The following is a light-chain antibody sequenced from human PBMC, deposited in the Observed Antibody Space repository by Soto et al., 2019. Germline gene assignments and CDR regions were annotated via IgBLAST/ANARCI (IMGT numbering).Light chain of an antibody. J-gene: IGKJ1*01. CDR3: QQYESYWT. Sequence: DIQMTQSPSTLSASVGDRVTITCRASQSIGSFLAWYQQKPGKTPELLISKASILEGGVPSRFSGSGSGTEFTLTISSLQTDDFATYYCQQYESYWTFGQGTKVDMK. CDR1: QSIGSF. V-gene: IGKV1-5*03. CDR2: KAS.